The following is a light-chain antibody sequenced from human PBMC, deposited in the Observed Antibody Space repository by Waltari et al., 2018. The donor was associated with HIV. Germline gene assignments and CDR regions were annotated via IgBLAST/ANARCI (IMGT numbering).Light chain of an antibody. Sequence: AIQLTQSPSSLSASVGDRVTITCRASRDIRNNLNWYQQNPGKAPKLLIYAASTLQSGVPSRFSGTGSGTDFSLTISSLQPEDFATYYCLQDYNYPRTFGQGTKVEIK. V-gene: IGKV1-6*02. CDR1: RDIRNN. CDR3: LQDYNYPRT. J-gene: IGKJ1*01. CDR2: AAS.